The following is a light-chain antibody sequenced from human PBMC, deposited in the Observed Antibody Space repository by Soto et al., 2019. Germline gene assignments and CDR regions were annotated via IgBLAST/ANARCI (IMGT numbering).Light chain of an antibody. V-gene: IGKV4-1*01. CDR1: QTVLYSSNNKNY. CDR3: QQYYSTPWT. CDR2: WAS. Sequence: DIVMTQFPDSLAVSKGERATINCKSSQTVLYSSNNKNYLAWYQQKPGQPPKLLIYWASTRESGVPDRFSGSGSGTDFTLTISSLQAEDVAVYYCQQYYSTPWTFGQGTKVDIK. J-gene: IGKJ1*01.